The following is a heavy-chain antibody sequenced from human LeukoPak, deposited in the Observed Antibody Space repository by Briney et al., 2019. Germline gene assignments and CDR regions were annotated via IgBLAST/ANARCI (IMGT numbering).Heavy chain of an antibody. CDR3: ARSQALAYFDL. Sequence: PVASVKVSCKASGGSFNSYAISWVRQAPGQGLEWMGGIIPIFGTANYAQKFQGRVTITADKSTNTAYMELSSLRSEDTAVYYCARSQALAYFDLWGRGTLVTVSS. CDR2: IIPIFGTA. CDR1: GGSFNSYA. V-gene: IGHV1-69*06. J-gene: IGHJ2*01.